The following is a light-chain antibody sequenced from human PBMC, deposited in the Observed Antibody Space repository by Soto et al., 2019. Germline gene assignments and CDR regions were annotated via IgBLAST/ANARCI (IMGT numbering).Light chain of an antibody. CDR2: GAS. V-gene: IGKV3-20*01. CDR3: QHYDSSPIT. CDR1: QSVSSTY. J-gene: IGKJ5*01. Sequence: EIVLTQSPGTLSLSPGERATLSCRASQSVSSTYLAWYQQKPGQAPRLLIYGASSRATGIPDRFSGSGSGTDFTLTISRLDPEDFAVYYCQHYDSSPITFGQGTRLENK.